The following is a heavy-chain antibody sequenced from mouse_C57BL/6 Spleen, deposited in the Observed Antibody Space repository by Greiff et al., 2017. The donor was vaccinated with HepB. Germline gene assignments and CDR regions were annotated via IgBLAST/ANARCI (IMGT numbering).Heavy chain of an antibody. CDR2: IDPETGGT. V-gene: IGHV1-15*01. CDR1: GYTFTDYE. CDR3: TRGGTTVVASYYFDY. Sequence: QVQLQQSGAELVRPGASVTLSCKASGYTFTDYEMHWVKQTPVHGLEWIGAIDPETGGTAYNQKFKGKAILTADKSSSTAYMELRSLTSEDSAVYYCTRGGTTVVASYYFDYWGQGTTLTVSS. D-gene: IGHD1-1*01. J-gene: IGHJ2*01.